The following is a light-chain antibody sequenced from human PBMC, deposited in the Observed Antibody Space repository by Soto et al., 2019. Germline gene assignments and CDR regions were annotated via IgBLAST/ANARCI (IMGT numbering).Light chain of an antibody. Sequence: QSALTQPPSASGSLGQSVTISCTGTSSDIGTYDYVSWYQQHPGRAPKLIIFEVSKRPLGVPDRFSGSKSGNTASLIVSGLQPAEEAAYHCTSYTGDDFTFVFGTGTKGTVL. CDR1: SSDIGTYDY. J-gene: IGLJ1*01. CDR2: EVS. CDR3: TSYTGDDFTFV. V-gene: IGLV2-8*01.